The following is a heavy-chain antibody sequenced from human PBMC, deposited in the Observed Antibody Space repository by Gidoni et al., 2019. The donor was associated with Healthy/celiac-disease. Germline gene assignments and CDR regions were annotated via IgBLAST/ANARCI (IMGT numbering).Heavy chain of an antibody. Sequence: EVQLLESGGGLVQPGGSLRLSCAAAGFTFSSYAMSWVRPAPGKGLGWVSAISGSGGSTYYADSVKGRFTISRDNSKNTLYLQMNSLRAEDTAVYYCAKDLDIVVVPAAIYRLGYYYYGMDVWGQGTTVTVSS. D-gene: IGHD2-2*01. V-gene: IGHV3-23*01. CDR2: ISGSGGST. J-gene: IGHJ6*02. CDR1: GFTFSSYA. CDR3: AKDLDIVVVPAAIYRLGYYYYGMDV.